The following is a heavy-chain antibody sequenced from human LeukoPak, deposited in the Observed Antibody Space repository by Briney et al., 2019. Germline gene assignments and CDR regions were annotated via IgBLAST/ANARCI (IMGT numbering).Heavy chain of an antibody. V-gene: IGHV4-4*02. D-gene: IGHD2-2*02. CDR3: ARGPQLLYRYRRPPHWFDP. CDR1: GGSISSNNW. Sequence: SETLSLTCAVSGGSISSNNWWIWVRQSPEKGLEWIGEIYHDGSTNYNPSLKSRVTISMDKSKNQLSLKLNFVTAADTAVYYCARGPQLLYRYRRPPHWFDPWGQGTLVTVSS. CDR2: IYHDGST. J-gene: IGHJ5*02.